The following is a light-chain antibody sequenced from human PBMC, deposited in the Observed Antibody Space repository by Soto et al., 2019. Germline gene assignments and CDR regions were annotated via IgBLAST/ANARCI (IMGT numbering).Light chain of an antibody. CDR1: SSDVGNYNL. CDR3: CYYAGSRTPYV. J-gene: IGLJ1*01. V-gene: IGLV2-23*02. Sequence: QSVLTQPASVSGSNGQSITISCTGTSSDVGNYNLVSWYQQHPGKAPELIIYEVTKRPSGVANRFSGSKSGNTASLTISGLQAEDEAAYHCCYYAGSRTPYVFGAGTKLTVL. CDR2: EVT.